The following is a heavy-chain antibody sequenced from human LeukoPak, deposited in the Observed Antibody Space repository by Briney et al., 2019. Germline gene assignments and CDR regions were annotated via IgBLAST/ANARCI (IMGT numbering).Heavy chain of an antibody. CDR1: GGSISHHY. CDR2: IFYSGST. J-gene: IGHJ5*02. CDR3: ARDSSGDGWFDP. Sequence: SETLSLTCTVSGGSISHHYGTWIRQPPGKGLEWIGHIFYSGSTNYSPSLKSRVTISVDLSKNQFSLKLKSVTAADTAVYYCARDSSGDGWFDPWGQGTLVTVSS. V-gene: IGHV4-59*11. D-gene: IGHD2-21*01.